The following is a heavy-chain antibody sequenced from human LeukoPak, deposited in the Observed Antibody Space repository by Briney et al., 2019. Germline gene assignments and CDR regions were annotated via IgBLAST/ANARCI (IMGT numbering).Heavy chain of an antibody. CDR2: ISGSGANT. V-gene: IGHV3-23*01. J-gene: IGHJ4*02. D-gene: IGHD1-26*01. CDR1: RFTFGSYA. Sequence: PGGSLRLSCAASRFTFGSYAMSWVRQAAGKGLEWVSFISGSGANTYYADSVKGWFTISRDNSKNTLYLQMNSLRADDTAIYYCAKYGGNYLDYWGQGTLVTVSS. CDR3: AKYGGNYLDY.